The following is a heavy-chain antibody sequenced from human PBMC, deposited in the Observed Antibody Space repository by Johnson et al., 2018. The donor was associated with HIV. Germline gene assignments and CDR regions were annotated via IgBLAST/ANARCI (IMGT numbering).Heavy chain of an antibody. J-gene: IGHJ3*01. V-gene: IGHV3-11*04. D-gene: IGHD4-17*01. CDR2: ISSSGSTI. CDR1: GFTFTDYY. Sequence: QVQLVESGGGLVKPGGSLRLSCAASGFTFTDYYMNWMRQAPGKGLEWVSHISSSGSTIYYADSVKGRFTISRDNAKKSLYLQMNSLRDEDTAVYYCARESTPWGADYVGYGFDLWGHGTMVTLSS. CDR3: ARESTPWGADYVGYGFDL.